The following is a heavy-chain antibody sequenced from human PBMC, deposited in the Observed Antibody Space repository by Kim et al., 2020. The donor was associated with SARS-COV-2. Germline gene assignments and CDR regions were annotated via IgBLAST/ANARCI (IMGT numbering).Heavy chain of an antibody. D-gene: IGHD2-2*01. Sequence: YARKFHGRVTLTSDTSTSTVYMELRGLRSEDTAVYYCARQLRDYYMDVWGKGTTVTVSS. CDR3: ARQLRDYYMDV. J-gene: IGHJ6*03. V-gene: IGHV1-46*01.